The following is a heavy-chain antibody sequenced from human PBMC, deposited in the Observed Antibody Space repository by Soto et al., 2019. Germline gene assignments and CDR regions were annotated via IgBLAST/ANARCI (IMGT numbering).Heavy chain of an antibody. CDR3: ARRWGEGRVDY. J-gene: IGHJ4*02. Sequence: QVHLQESGPGLVKPSGTLSLTCAVSGGSISSSNWWRWARQPPGKGLEWFGETYHSGNTNYNPSLKIRVTMAVDKSRNQFSLKLSSVTAADTAVYYCARRWGEGRVDYGGQGTLVTVSS. V-gene: IGHV4-4*02. CDR1: GGSISSSNW. D-gene: IGHD3-10*01. CDR2: TYHSGNT.